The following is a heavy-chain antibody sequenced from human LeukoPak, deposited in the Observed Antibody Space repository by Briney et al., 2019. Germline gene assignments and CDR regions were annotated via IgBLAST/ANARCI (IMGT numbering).Heavy chain of an antibody. CDR1: GGSIRSYY. D-gene: IGHD6-13*01. Sequence: SETLSLTCTDSGGSIRSYYWSWIRQPPRKGLEWIGYIYYSGSTNYNPSLKSRVTISVDTSKNQFSLKLSSVTAADTAVYYCARTGRGSSSWIYYYYYMDVWGKGTTVTVSS. CDR3: ARTGRGSSSWIYYYYYMDV. CDR2: IYYSGST. V-gene: IGHV4-59*01. J-gene: IGHJ6*03.